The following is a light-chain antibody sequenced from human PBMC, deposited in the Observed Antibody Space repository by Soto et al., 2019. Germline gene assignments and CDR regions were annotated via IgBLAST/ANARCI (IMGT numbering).Light chain of an antibody. Sequence: EMVLTRSPLSLPVTPGEPASICWRSSQNLLHSNAYNCLAWSQQKPGQAPRLLIYGVSSRATGIPARFSGSGSGTDFTLTISRMQQEDFAVYYFQQYGDSTFTFGPGTKVDIK. CDR3: QQYGDSTFT. CDR2: GVS. J-gene: IGKJ3*01. CDR1: QNLLHSNAYNC. V-gene: IGKV3-20*01.